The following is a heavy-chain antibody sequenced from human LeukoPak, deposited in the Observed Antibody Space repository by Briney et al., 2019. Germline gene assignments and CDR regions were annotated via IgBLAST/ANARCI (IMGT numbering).Heavy chain of an antibody. J-gene: IGHJ4*02. V-gene: IGHV3-30*02. Sequence: GGALRLSCAASQFTFRNYDMHWVRQAPGKGLEWVAFIRYDGNNKYYADSVKGRFTISRDNSNNMLYLQMNSLRADDTAVYYCAKDQAVAGHPLDYWGQGTLVTVSS. CDR2: IRYDGNNK. D-gene: IGHD6-19*01. CDR1: QFTFRNYD. CDR3: AKDQAVAGHPLDY.